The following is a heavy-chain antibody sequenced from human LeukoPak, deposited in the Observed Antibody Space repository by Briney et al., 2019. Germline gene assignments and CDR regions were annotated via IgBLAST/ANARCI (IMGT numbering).Heavy chain of an antibody. V-gene: IGHV3-74*01. CDR2: IKGDGTST. D-gene: IGHD6-13*01. Sequence: GGSLRLSCTVSGFTFSTHWMRWVRQAPGKGLVWVSHIKGDGTSTNYADSVKGRFTISRDNAKNTLFLQMNSLRAEDTAVYYCARDGLAAAADYWGQGTLVTVPT. CDR3: ARDGLAAAADY. CDR1: GFTFSTHW. J-gene: IGHJ4*02.